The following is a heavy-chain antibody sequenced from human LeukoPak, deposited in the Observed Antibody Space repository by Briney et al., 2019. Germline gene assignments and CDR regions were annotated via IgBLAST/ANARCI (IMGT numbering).Heavy chain of an antibody. J-gene: IGHJ4*02. CDR2: IYDSGST. V-gene: IGHV4-59*08. D-gene: IGHD5-24*01. CDR1: GDSISSYS. Sequence: SETLSLTCTVSGDSISSYSWSWIRQPPGEALEWIGYIYDSGSTKYNPSLKSRVSISVDTSKNQFSLRLSSVTAADTAVYYCARHRGDGYNWDYWGQGALVTVSS. CDR3: ARHRGDGYNWDY.